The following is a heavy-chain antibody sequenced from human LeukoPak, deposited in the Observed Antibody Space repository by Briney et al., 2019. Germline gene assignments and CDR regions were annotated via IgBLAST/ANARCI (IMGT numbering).Heavy chain of an antibody. CDR3: ARGRPTYYYGSGVFDY. Sequence: SETLSLTCAVSGGSISSGGYSWSWIRQPPGKGLEWIGYIYHSGSTYYNPSPKSRVTISVDRSKNQFSLKLSSVTAADTAVYYCARGRPTYYYGSGVFDYWGQGTLVTASS. D-gene: IGHD3-10*01. J-gene: IGHJ4*02. CDR1: GGSISSGGYS. V-gene: IGHV4-30-2*01. CDR2: IYHSGST.